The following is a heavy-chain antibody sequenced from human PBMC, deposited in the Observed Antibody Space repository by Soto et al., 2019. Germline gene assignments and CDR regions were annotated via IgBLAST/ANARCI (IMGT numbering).Heavy chain of an antibody. CDR2: ISNDGSNK. D-gene: IGHD6-19*01. CDR1: GFTFSSYG. J-gene: IGHJ4*02. CDR3: AKEAGSGWFGVDY. Sequence: QVQLVESGGGVVQPGRSLRLSCAASGFTFSSYGMHWVRQAPGKGLEWVAVISNDGSNKYYADSVKGRITISRDNSKNTLYLQMNSLRAEDTAVYYCAKEAGSGWFGVDYWGQGTLVTVSS. V-gene: IGHV3-30*18.